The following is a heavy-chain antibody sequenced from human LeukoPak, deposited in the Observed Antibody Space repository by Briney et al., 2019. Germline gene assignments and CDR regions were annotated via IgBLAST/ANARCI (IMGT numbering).Heavy chain of an antibody. CDR2: IYHSGST. CDR1: GGSICSGGYY. Sequence: SETLSLTCTVSGGSICSGGYYWSWIRQPPGKGLEWIGYIYHSGSTYYNPSLKSRVTISVDRSKNQFSLKLSSVTAADTAVYYCARFVDTAMVDYWGQGTLVTVSS. CDR3: ARFVDTAMVDY. D-gene: IGHD5-18*01. V-gene: IGHV4-30-2*01. J-gene: IGHJ4*02.